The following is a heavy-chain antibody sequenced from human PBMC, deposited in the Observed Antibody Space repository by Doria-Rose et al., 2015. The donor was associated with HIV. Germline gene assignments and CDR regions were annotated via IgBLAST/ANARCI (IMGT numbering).Heavy chain of an antibody. CDR2: IFSDDER. V-gene: IGHV2-26*01. CDR3: ARIKSSRWYHKYYFDF. Sequence: QVTLKESGPVLVKPTETPTLTCTVSGVSLSSPGMGVSWIRQPPGKALEWLANIFSDDERSYKTSLNSRLTISRGTSKSQMVLTMTDMDPVDTATYYCARIKSSRWYHKYYFDFWGQGTLVIVSA. J-gene: IGHJ4*02. CDR1: GVSLSSPGMG. D-gene: IGHD6-13*01.